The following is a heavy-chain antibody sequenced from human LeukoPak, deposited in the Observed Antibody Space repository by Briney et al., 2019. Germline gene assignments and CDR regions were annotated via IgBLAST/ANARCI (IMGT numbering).Heavy chain of an antibody. CDR1: GYTFTGYY. CDR3: ARLSAARLYNWFDP. J-gene: IGHJ5*02. CDR2: INAYNGNT. D-gene: IGHD6-6*01. V-gene: IGHV1-18*04. Sequence: GASVKVSCKASGYTFTGYYMHWVRQAPPQGLEWMGWINAYNGNTNNAHQPQGRVTMPTATSTSTAYMELRSLISDVTAVYYCARLSAARLYNWFDPWGQGTLVTVSS.